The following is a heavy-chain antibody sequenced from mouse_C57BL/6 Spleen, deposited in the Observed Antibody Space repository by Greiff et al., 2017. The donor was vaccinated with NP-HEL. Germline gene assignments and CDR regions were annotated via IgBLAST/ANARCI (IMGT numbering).Heavy chain of an antibody. CDR2: IYPGDGAP. J-gene: IGHJ3*01. CDR1: GYAFSSSW. D-gene: IGHD2-4*01. Sequence: VMLVESGPELVKPGASVKISCKASGYAFSSSWMNWVKQRPGKGLEWIGRIYPGDGAPNYNGKFKGKATLTADKSSSTAYMQLSSLTSEDSAVYFCAKSGDDYDEFFAYWGQGTLVTVSA. V-gene: IGHV1-82*01. CDR3: AKSGDDYDEFFAY.